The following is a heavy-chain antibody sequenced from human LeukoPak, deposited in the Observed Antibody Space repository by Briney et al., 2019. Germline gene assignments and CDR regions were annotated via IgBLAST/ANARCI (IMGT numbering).Heavy chain of an antibody. V-gene: IGHV3-23*01. CDR2: ISGGGENT. D-gene: IGHD1-1*01. Sequence: GGSLRLSCGASGFTFTSYAMSWVRQAPGKCLEWVSSISGGGENTYYGDSVKGRFTISRDNSKNTLYPQMNSLRAEDTATYYCAKPRAMTTGVGRYFDLWGRGTLVTVSS. CDR1: GFTFTSYA. CDR3: AKPRAMTTGVGRYFDL. J-gene: IGHJ2*01.